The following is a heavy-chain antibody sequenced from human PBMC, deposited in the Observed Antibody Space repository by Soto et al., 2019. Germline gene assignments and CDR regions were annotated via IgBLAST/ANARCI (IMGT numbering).Heavy chain of an antibody. CDR3: AREIQTRNYYGMDV. J-gene: IGHJ6*02. V-gene: IGHV1-46*01. CDR1: GYTFTSYY. CDR2: INPSDGDT. Sequence: ASVKVSCKASGYTFTSYYMHLVRQAPGQGLEWMGIINPSDGDTSYAQKFQGRVTMTRDTSTSTAYMEVSRLRSEDTAVYYCAREIQTRNYYGMDVWGQGTTVTVSS.